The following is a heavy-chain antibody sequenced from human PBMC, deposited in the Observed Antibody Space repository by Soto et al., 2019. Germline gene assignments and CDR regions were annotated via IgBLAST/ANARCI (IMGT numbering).Heavy chain of an antibody. J-gene: IGHJ4*02. CDR1: GFTFSSYS. Sequence: EVQLVESGGGLVKPGGSLSLSCAASGFTFSSYSMNWVRQAPGKGLEWVSSISSSSSYIYYADSVKGRFTISRDNAKNSLYLQMNSLRAEDTAVYYCARAASSVQPYFDYWGQGTLVTVSS. D-gene: IGHD6-13*01. V-gene: IGHV3-21*01. CDR2: ISSSSSYI. CDR3: ARAASSVQPYFDY.